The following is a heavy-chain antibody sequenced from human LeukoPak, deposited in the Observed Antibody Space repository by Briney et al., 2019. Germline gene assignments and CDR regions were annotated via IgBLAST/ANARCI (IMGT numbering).Heavy chain of an antibody. D-gene: IGHD4/OR15-4a*01. Sequence: GGSLRLSCAASGFTFSHYWMSWVRQAPGKGLEWVANIKDDGSESYYVDSVKGRFTISRDNAKNSLYLQMTSLRDEDTAVYYGARTIRGYWDQGTLVTVSS. CDR3: ARTIRGY. CDR2: IKDDGSES. CDR1: GFTFSHYW. J-gene: IGHJ4*02. V-gene: IGHV3-7*01.